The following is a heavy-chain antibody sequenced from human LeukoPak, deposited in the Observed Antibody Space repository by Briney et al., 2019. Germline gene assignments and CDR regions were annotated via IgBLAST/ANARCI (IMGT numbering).Heavy chain of an antibody. CDR3: AKGRGTTIFGVAQSDY. CDR1: GFTFSSYA. D-gene: IGHD3-3*01. Sequence: PGGSLRLSCEASGFTFSSYAMSWVRQAPGKGLEWVSALNGGGDYTYYAASVKGRFTISRDNSKNTLFLQMSSLRVENTAVYYCAKGRGTTIFGVAQSDYWGQGTLVIVSP. CDR2: LNGGGDYT. J-gene: IGHJ4*02. V-gene: IGHV3-23*01.